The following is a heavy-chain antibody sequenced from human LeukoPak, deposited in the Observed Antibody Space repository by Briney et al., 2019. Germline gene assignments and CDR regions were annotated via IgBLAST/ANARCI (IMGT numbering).Heavy chain of an antibody. J-gene: IGHJ4*02. CDR1: GFTFSSYA. Sequence: QPGGSLRLSCAASGFTFSSYAMHWVRQAPGKGLEWVAVISYDGSNKYYADSVKGRFTISRDNSKNTLYLQMNSLRAEDTAVYYCARGGEMATTFKYYFDYWGQGTLVTVSS. D-gene: IGHD5-24*01. CDR2: ISYDGSNK. CDR3: ARGGEMATTFKYYFDY. V-gene: IGHV3-30*04.